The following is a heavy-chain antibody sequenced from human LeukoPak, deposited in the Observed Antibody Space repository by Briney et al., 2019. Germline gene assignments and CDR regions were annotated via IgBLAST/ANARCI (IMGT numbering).Heavy chain of an antibody. Sequence: ASVKVSCKASGYTFTGYYLHWVRQAPGQGLEWVGWIDPNSGGTNYAQKFQGRVTMTRDTSISTAYMEVSRLRSDDTAVYYCARVGGPGYSSGWYGYWGQGTLVTVSS. CDR1: GYTFTGYY. D-gene: IGHD6-19*01. CDR2: IDPNSGGT. J-gene: IGHJ4*02. V-gene: IGHV1-2*02. CDR3: ARVGGPGYSSGWYGY.